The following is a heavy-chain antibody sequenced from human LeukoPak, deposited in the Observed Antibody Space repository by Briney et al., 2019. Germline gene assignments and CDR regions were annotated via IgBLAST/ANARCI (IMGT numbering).Heavy chain of an antibody. Sequence: PSGTLSLTCTVSGGSISSYYWSWIRQPAGKGLEWIGRIYTSGSTNYNPSLKSRVTISVDKSKNQFSLKLSSVTAADTAVYYCARVGPLSPGDWFDPWGQGTLVTVSS. CDR2: IYTSGST. V-gene: IGHV4-4*07. CDR3: ARVGPLSPGDWFDP. D-gene: IGHD3-16*02. CDR1: GGSISSYY. J-gene: IGHJ5*02.